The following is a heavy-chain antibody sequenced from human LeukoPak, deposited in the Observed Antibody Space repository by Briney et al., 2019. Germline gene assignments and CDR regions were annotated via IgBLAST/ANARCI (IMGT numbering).Heavy chain of an antibody. Sequence: PSETLSLTCTASGGSISSGSYYWSWIRQPAGKGLEWIGRIYTSGSTNYNPSLKSRVTISGDTSKNQFSLKLSSVTGADAAVYFCASWGRLRAAGIYYVMDVWGQGTTVTVSS. CDR1: GGSISSGSYY. V-gene: IGHV4-61*02. J-gene: IGHJ6*02. D-gene: IGHD6-13*01. CDR2: IYTSGST. CDR3: ASWGRLRAAGIYYVMDV.